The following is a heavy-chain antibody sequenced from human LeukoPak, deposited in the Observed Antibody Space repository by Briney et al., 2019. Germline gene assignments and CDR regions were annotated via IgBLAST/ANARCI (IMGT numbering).Heavy chain of an antibody. V-gene: IGHV4-4*07. J-gene: IGHJ5*02. CDR1: GGSISSYY. D-gene: IGHD3-22*01. CDR3: ARGYDRSRYNWFDP. CDR2: IYTSGST. Sequence: SETLSLTCTVSGGSISSYYWSWIRQPAGKGLEWIGRIYTSGSTTYNPSLKSRVTMSVDTSKNQFSLKLSSVSAADTAVYYCARGYDRSRYNWFDPWGQGTLVTVSS.